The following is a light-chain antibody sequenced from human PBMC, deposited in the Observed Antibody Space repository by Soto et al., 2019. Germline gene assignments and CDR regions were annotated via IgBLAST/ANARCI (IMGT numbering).Light chain of an antibody. CDR2: DAS. J-gene: IGKJ4*01. CDR3: QQRSNWPST. CDR1: QSVSGY. V-gene: IGKV3-11*01. Sequence: EIVLTQSLATLSLSPGERAILSCRANQSVSGYLAWYQQKPGQAPRLLMYDASNRATGIPARFSGSGSGTDVTLTISSLEPEDFAVYYCQQRSNWPSTFGGGTKVEIK.